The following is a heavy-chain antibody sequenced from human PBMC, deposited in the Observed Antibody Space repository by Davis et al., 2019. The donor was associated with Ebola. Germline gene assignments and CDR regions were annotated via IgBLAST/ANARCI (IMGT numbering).Heavy chain of an antibody. CDR2: IYAVNGDT. CDR1: GYTFSNFT. J-gene: IGHJ4*02. Sequence: ASVKVSCKASGYTFSNFTMHWVRQAPGQRLEWMGWIYAVNGDTKYSQKFQGRVTMTSDTSASTAYLELSSLRSEDTAVYYCARDPSRLTEGHLDYWGQGTLVTVSS. V-gene: IGHV1-3*01. D-gene: IGHD2-21*02. CDR3: ARDPSRLTEGHLDY.